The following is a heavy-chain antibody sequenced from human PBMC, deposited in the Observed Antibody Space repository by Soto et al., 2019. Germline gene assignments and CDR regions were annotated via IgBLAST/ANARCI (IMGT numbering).Heavy chain of an antibody. J-gene: IGHJ6*02. CDR1: GFTFSTYA. Sequence: GGSLRLSCAASGFTFSTYAMHWVRQAPGKGLEWVAVISYDGSNKYYADSVKGRFTISRDNSKNTLYLQVNSLRAEDTAVYYCARSLNYYYGMDVWGQGTTVTVSS. V-gene: IGHV3-30-3*01. CDR2: ISYDGSNK. CDR3: ARSLNYYYGMDV.